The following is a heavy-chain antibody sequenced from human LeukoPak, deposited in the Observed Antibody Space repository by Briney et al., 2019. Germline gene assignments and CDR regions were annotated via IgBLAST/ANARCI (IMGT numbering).Heavy chain of an antibody. Sequence: ASVKVSCKASGYTFTSYYMHWVRQAPGQGLEWMGIINPSGGSTSYAQKFQGRVTMTRDTSTSTVYMGLSSLRSEDTAVYYCARDIIVGATNYYYYYGMDVWGQGTTVTVSS. V-gene: IGHV1-46*01. CDR3: ARDIIVGATNYYYYYGMDV. CDR2: INPSGGST. CDR1: GYTFTSYY. D-gene: IGHD1-26*01. J-gene: IGHJ6*02.